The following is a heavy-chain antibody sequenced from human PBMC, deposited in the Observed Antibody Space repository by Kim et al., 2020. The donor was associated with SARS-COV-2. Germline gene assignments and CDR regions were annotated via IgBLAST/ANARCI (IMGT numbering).Heavy chain of an antibody. D-gene: IGHD5-12*01. J-gene: IGHJ4*02. CDR1: GFTFNSHD. Sequence: GGSLRLSCAASGFTFNSHDMSWFRQAPGKGLEWISYLAPRGATFYPDSVKGRFTISGYTSKNTVSLQMNSLRAEDTAIYYCVRGHVADWGQGTLVTVSS. V-gene: IGHV3-23*01. CDR2: LAPRGAT. CDR3: VRGHVAD.